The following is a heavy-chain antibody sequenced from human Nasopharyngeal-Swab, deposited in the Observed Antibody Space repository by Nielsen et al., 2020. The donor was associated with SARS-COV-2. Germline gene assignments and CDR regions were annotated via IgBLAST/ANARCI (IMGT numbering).Heavy chain of an antibody. CDR2: ISYDGSNK. J-gene: IGHJ3*02. CDR3: ASLGDSSGYYYRIDGYAHDAHDAFDI. D-gene: IGHD3-22*01. Sequence: VRQAPGKGLEWVAVISYDGSNKYYADSVKGLFTISRDNSKNTLYLQMNSLRAEDTAVYYCASLGDSSGYYYRIDGYAHDAHDAFDIWGQGTMVTVSS. V-gene: IGHV3-30-3*01.